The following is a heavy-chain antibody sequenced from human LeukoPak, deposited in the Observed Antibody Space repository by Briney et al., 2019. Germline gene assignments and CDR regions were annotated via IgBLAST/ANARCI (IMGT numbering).Heavy chain of an antibody. D-gene: IGHD6-13*01. Sequence: GGSLRLSCAASGFTFSNYWMSWVRQAPGKGLEWVANIKQDGSEKYYVDSVKGRFTISRDNAKNSLYLQMNSLRAEDTALYFCARGPVYSSSLWWFDPWGQGTLVTVSS. J-gene: IGHJ5*02. CDR2: IKQDGSEK. V-gene: IGHV3-7*01. CDR3: ARGPVYSSSLWWFDP. CDR1: GFTFSNYW.